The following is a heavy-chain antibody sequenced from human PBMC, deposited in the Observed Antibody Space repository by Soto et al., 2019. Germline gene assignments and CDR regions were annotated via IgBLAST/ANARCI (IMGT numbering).Heavy chain of an antibody. CDR3: ARRTSRYCSGGSCYSGAFDI. V-gene: IGHV4-39*02. J-gene: IGHJ3*02. D-gene: IGHD2-15*01. Sequence: QLQLQESGPGLVKPSETLSLTCTVSGGSISSSSYYWGWIRQPPGKGLEWIGSIYYSGSTYYNPSLKSRVTISVDTSKNHFSLKLSSVTAADTAVYYCARRTSRYCSGGSCYSGAFDIWGQGTMVTVSS. CDR1: GGSISSSSYY. CDR2: IYYSGST.